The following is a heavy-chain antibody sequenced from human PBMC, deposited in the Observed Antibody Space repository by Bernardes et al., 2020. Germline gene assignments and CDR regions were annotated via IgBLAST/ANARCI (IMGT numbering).Heavy chain of an antibody. CDR3: ARDIGVTTVATPGAFDI. CDR1: GFTFSSYS. CDR2: ISSSSSTI. Sequence: GGSLKVSCAASGFTFSSYSMNWVRQAPGKGLEWVSYISSSSSTIYYADSVKGRFTISRDNAKNSLYLQMNSLRAEDTAVYYCARDIGVTTVATPGAFDIWGQGTMVTVSS. D-gene: IGHD4-17*01. V-gene: IGHV3-48*01. J-gene: IGHJ3*02.